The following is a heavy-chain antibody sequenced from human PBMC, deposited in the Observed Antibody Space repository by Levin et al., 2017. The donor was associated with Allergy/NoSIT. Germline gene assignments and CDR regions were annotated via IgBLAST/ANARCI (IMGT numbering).Heavy chain of an antibody. CDR1: GFTFSSYA. CDR2: ISGSGGST. Sequence: GGSLRLSCAASGFTFSSYAMSWVRQAPGQGLEWVSAISGSGGSTYYADSVKGRFTISRDNSKNTLYLQMNSLRAEDTAVYYCAKDSSNYDILTGYYGYWGQGTLVTVSS. V-gene: IGHV3-23*01. J-gene: IGHJ4*02. D-gene: IGHD3-9*01. CDR3: AKDSSNYDILTGYYGY.